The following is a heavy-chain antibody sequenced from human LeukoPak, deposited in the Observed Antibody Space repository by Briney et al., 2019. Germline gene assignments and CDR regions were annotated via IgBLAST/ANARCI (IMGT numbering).Heavy chain of an antibody. CDR2: INWNGGST. D-gene: IGHD3-3*01. CDR1: GFTFDDYG. J-gene: IGHJ6*03. V-gene: IGHV3-20*04. CDR3: ARGYYDFVLDGSLVYYYYMDV. Sequence: GGSLRLSXAASGFTFDDYGMSWVRQAPGKGLEWVSGINWNGGSTGYADSVKGRFTISRDNAKNSLYLQMNSLRAEDTVLYYCARGYYDFVLDGSLVYYYYMDVWGKGTTVTVSS.